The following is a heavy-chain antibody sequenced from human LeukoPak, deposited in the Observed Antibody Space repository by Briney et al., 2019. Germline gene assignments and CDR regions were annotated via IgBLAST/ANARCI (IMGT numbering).Heavy chain of an antibody. D-gene: IGHD3-22*01. Sequence: GGSLRLSSAASGFTFSSYDMSWVRQAPGKGLEWVSAISASGGSTYYADSVKGRFTISRDNSKNTLYLQMNSLRAEDTAVYYCAKAGIYYDSSGLDYWGQGTLVTVSS. CDR3: AKAGIYYDSSGLDY. CDR2: ISASGGST. J-gene: IGHJ4*02. V-gene: IGHV3-23*01. CDR1: GFTFSSYD.